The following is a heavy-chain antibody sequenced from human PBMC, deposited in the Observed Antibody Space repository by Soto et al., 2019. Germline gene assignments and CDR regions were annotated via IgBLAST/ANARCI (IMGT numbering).Heavy chain of an antibody. J-gene: IGHJ6*03. CDR3: AKGSTGEGYYYYYMDV. Sequence: LRLSCAASGFTFDDYAMHWVRQAPGKGLEWVSGISWNSGSIGYADSVKGRFTISRDNAKNSLYLQMNSLRAEDTALYYCAKGSTGEGYYYYYMDVWGKGTTVTVSS. CDR1: GFTFDDYA. D-gene: IGHD1-26*01. CDR2: ISWNSGSI. V-gene: IGHV3-9*01.